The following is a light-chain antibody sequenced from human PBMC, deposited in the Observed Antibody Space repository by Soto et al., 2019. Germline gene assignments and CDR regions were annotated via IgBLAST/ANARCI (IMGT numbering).Light chain of an antibody. Sequence: QSALTQPASVSGSPGQSTTISCTGTSSDVGGYNYVSWYQQHPGKAPKLMIYDVSNRPSGVSNRFPGSKSGNTASLTISGLQSEDEADYYGSSYTSSSTLGVFGGGTKVTVL. CDR2: DVS. J-gene: IGLJ3*02. V-gene: IGLV2-14*01. CDR3: SSYTSSSTLGV. CDR1: SSDVGGYNY.